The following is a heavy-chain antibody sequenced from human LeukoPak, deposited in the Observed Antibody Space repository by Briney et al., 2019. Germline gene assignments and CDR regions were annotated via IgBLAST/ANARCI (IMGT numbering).Heavy chain of an antibody. CDR2: ITPSGGT. D-gene: IGHD5-24*01. J-gene: IGHJ4*02. V-gene: IGHV1-2*02. Sequence: ASVKVSCKASGYTFTEYYLNWVRQAPGQGLEWMGWITPSGGTNYPQKFQGRVAITRDTSITTAYMDLSRLTSDDAAVYYCARDRYGDGFAHFDYWGQGALVTVSS. CDR1: GYTFTEYY. CDR3: ARDRYGDGFAHFDY.